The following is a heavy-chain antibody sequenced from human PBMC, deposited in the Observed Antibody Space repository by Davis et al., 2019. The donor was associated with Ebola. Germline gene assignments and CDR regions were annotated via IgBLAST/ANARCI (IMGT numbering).Heavy chain of an antibody. V-gene: IGHV4-4*02. CDR3: ARGLGGDYSYWYFDL. J-gene: IGHJ2*01. CDR1: GGSISSSNW. CDR2: IYHSGST. Sequence: MPSETLSLTCAVSGGSISSSNWWSWVRQPPGKGLEWIGEIYHSGSTNYNPSLKSRVTISVDKSKNQFSLKLSSVTAADTAVYYCARGLGGDYSYWYFDLWGRGTLVTVSS. D-gene: IGHD4-17*01.